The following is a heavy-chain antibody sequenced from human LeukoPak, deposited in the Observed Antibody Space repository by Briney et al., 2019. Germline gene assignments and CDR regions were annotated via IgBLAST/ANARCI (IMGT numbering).Heavy chain of an antibody. CDR3: ARGGTVTTKFAHAFDI. J-gene: IGHJ3*02. Sequence: SQTLSLTCTVSGGSISSGDYYWSWIRQPPGKGLEWIGYIYYSGSTYYNPSLKSRVTISVDTSKNQFSLKLSSVTAADTAVYYCARGGTVTTKFAHAFDIWGQGTMVTVSS. CDR2: IYYSGST. CDR1: GGSISSGDYY. V-gene: IGHV4-30-4*01. D-gene: IGHD4-17*01.